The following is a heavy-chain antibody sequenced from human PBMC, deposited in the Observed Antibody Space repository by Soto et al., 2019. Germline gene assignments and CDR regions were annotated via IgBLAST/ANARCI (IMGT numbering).Heavy chain of an antibody. Sequence: GQGLEWMGGIIPIFGTANYAQKFQGRVTITADESTSTAYMELSSLRSEDTAGYYCGXXXXXXXXXXMDVWGQGTTVTVSS. CDR2: IIPIFGTA. CDR3: GXXXXXXXXXXMDV. V-gene: IGHV1-69*01. J-gene: IGHJ6*02.